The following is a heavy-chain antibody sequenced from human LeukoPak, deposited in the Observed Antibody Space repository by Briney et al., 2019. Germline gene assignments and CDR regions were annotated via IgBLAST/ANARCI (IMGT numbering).Heavy chain of an antibody. CDR3: AILDSSSWYGAYYMDV. D-gene: IGHD6-13*01. CDR1: GFSISSGYY. Sequence: SETLSLTCTVSGFSISSGYYWAWIRQPPGKGLEWIGEINHSGSTNYNPSLKSRVTISVDTSKNQFSLKLSSVTAADTAVYYCAILDSSSWYGAYYMDVWGKGTTVTVSS. V-gene: IGHV4-38-2*02. J-gene: IGHJ6*03. CDR2: INHSGST.